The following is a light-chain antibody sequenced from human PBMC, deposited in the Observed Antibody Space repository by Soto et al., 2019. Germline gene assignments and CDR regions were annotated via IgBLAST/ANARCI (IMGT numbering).Light chain of an antibody. CDR3: MQALQTPIA. CDR1: QSLLHNNGYNY. J-gene: IGKJ5*01. Sequence: DIVMTQSPVSLPVTPGEPASISCRSSQSLLHNNGYNYLDWYLQKPGQSPQLLIYLGSNRATGVPDRLSGSGSGTDFTLNISRVETEDVGVYYCMQALQTPIAFGQGTRLEIK. V-gene: IGKV2-28*01. CDR2: LGS.